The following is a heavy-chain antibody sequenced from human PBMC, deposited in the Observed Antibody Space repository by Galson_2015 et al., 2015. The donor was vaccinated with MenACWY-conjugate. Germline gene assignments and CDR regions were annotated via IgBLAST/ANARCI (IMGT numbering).Heavy chain of an antibody. J-gene: IGHJ2*01. D-gene: IGHD2-2*01. Sequence: SLRLSCAASGFTFSNYAMNWVRQAPGKGLEWVSAIRGSGGNTYYADSVKGRFTISRDNPKNTLYLLMIGLTAEDTAVYYCAKGGSDDCTSTSCYEWYLDLWGRGTLVTVSS. V-gene: IGHV3-23*01. CDR2: IRGSGGNT. CDR3: AKGGSDDCTSTSCYEWYLDL. CDR1: GFTFSNYA.